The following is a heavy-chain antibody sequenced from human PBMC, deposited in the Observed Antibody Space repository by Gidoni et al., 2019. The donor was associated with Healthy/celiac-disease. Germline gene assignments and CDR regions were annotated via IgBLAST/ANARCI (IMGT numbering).Heavy chain of an antibody. CDR3: AREANSSSWWRTYYYYYGMDV. V-gene: IGHV3-48*02. Sequence: EVQLVESGGGLVQPGGSLRLSCAASGFTFSSYSMNWVRQAPGKGLEWVSYISSSSSTIYYADSVKGRFTISRDNAKNSLYLQMNSLRDEDTAVYYCAREANSSSWWRTYYYYYGMDVWGQGTTVTVSS. D-gene: IGHD6-13*01. J-gene: IGHJ6*02. CDR2: ISSSSSTI. CDR1: GFTFSSYS.